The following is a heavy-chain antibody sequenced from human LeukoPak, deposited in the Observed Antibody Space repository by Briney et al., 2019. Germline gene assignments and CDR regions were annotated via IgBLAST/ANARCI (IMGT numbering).Heavy chain of an antibody. J-gene: IGHJ4*02. CDR3: ARQDQVVPLNYFDY. V-gene: IGHV5-51*01. D-gene: IGHD2-15*01. CDR1: GSIFTSYW. Sequence: GGSLEISCQGSGSIFTSYWIGWVRRLPGKGLEWMGIIYPGDSDTRYSPSFQGQVTISADKSISTAYLQWSSLKASDTAMYYCARQDQVVPLNYFDYWGQGTLVTVSS. CDR2: IYPGDSDT.